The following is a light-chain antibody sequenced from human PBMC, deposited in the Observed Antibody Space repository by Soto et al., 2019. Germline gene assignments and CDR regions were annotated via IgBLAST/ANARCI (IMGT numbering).Light chain of an antibody. CDR1: QSVSSY. Sequence: EIVLTQSPATLSLSPGERATLSCRTSQSVSSYFAWYQQKPGRAPRLLIYDASNRATGIPARFIGSGSGTDFTLTISSPEPEDFAGYYCQQRSNWPITFCQGTRLEIK. CDR3: QQRSNWPIT. V-gene: IGKV3-11*01. CDR2: DAS. J-gene: IGKJ5*01.